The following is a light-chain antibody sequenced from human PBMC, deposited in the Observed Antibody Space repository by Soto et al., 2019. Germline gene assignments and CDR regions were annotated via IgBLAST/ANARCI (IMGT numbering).Light chain of an antibody. CDR3: QQYDNPSIT. CDR2: DAS. CDR1: QDISNY. Sequence: DIQMTQSPSSLSASVGDRVTITYQASQDISNYLNWYQQKPGKAPKLLIYDASNLETGVPSRFSGSGSGTDFTFTISSLQAEDIATYYCQQYDNPSITFGQGTRLEIK. V-gene: IGKV1-33*01. J-gene: IGKJ5*01.